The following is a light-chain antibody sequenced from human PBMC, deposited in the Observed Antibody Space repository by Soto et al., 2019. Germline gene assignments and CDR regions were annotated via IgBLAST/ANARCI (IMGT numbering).Light chain of an antibody. CDR2: DVN. CDR3: SSYTGGYSTYV. CDR1: SVDVTGYNY. V-gene: IGLV2-11*01. J-gene: IGLJ1*01. Sequence: QSVLTQPRSVSGSPGQSVTISWTGTSVDVTGYNYVSWYQHHPDKAPKLIIYDVNQRPSGVPDRFSGSRSGNTASLTISGLQAEDEADYYCSSYTGGYSTYVLGTGSKVTVL.